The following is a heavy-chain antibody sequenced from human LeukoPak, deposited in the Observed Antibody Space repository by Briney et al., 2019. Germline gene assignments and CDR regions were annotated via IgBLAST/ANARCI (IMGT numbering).Heavy chain of an antibody. Sequence: PGGSLRLSCAASGFTFSSYGMHWVRQAPGKGLEWVAVIWYDGSNKYYADSVKGRFTISRDNSKNTLYLQMNSLRAEDTAVYYCARASSDYGEEVWGQGTLVTVSS. D-gene: IGHD4-17*01. V-gene: IGHV3-33*01. CDR2: IWYDGSNK. J-gene: IGHJ4*02. CDR3: ARASSDYGEEV. CDR1: GFTFSSYG.